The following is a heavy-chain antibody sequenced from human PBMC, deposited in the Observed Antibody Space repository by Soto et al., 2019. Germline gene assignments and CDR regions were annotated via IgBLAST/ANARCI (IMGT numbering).Heavy chain of an antibody. CDR3: ANQIIVGAPTTAGYY. D-gene: IGHD1-26*01. Sequence: QVQLVESGGGVVQPGRSLRLSCAASGFTFSSYGMHWVRQAPGQGLEWVAVISYDGSNKYYADSVKGRFTISRDNSKNTLYLQMNSLRAEDTAVYYGANQIIVGAPTTAGYYWGQGTLVTVSS. V-gene: IGHV3-30*18. CDR2: ISYDGSNK. CDR1: GFTFSSYG. J-gene: IGHJ4*02.